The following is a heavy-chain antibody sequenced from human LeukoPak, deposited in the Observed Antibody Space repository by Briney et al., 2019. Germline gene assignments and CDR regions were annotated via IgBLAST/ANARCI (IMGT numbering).Heavy chain of an antibody. CDR2: ISSSSSYI. Sequence: GGSLRLSCAASGFTFSSYSMNWVRQAPGKGLVWVSSISSSSSYIYYADSVKGRFTISRDNAKNSLYLQMNSLRAEDTAVYYCARDIVEPPGSGRYFDNWGQGTLITVSS. CDR3: ARDIVEPPGSGRYFDN. D-gene: IGHD1-14*01. CDR1: GFTFSSYS. J-gene: IGHJ4*02. V-gene: IGHV3-21*01.